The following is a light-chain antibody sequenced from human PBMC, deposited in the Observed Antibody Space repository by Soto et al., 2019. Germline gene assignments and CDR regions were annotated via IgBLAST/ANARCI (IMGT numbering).Light chain of an antibody. CDR3: HQANSFPLT. J-gene: IGKJ4*01. CDR1: QGISSW. Sequence: DIQMTQSPSSVSASVGDRVTITCRASQGISSWLAQYQQKPGKAPKLLIYAASSLPSGVPARFSGSGSGTDFTLTISSLQPEDFATYYTHQANSFPLTFGGGTKVEIK. V-gene: IGKV1-12*01. CDR2: AAS.